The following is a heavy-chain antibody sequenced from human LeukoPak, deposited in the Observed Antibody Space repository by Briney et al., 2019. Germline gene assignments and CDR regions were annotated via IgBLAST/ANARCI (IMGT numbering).Heavy chain of an antibody. V-gene: IGHV1-24*01. D-gene: IGHD3-10*01. J-gene: IGHJ3*02. Sequence: ASVKVSCKVSGYTLTELSMHWVRQAPGKGLEWMGGFDPEDGETIYAQKFQGRVTMTEDTSTDTAYMELSSLRSEDTAVYYCATKGYLGSRGNRAFDIWGQGTMVTVSS. CDR3: ATKGYLGSRGNRAFDI. CDR2: FDPEDGET. CDR1: GYTLTELS.